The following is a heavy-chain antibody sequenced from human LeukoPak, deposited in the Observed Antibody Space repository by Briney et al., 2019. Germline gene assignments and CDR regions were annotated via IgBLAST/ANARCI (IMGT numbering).Heavy chain of an antibody. V-gene: IGHV4-34*01. CDR2: INHSGST. Sequence: PSETLSLTCAVYGGSFRGYYWSWIRQPPGKGLEWIGEINHSGSTNYNPSLKKRVNISVDTSKNQFSLKLSSVTAADTAVYYCARERIYCSSTSCYYYYYYGMDVWGQGTTVTVS. D-gene: IGHD2-2*01. J-gene: IGHJ6*02. CDR1: GGSFRGYY. CDR3: ARERIYCSSTSCYYYYYYGMDV.